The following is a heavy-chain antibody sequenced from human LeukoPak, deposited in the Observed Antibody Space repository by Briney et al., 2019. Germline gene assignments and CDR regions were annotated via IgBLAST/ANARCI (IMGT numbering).Heavy chain of an antibody. V-gene: IGHV1-2*06. J-gene: IGHJ5*02. CDR2: INPNSGGT. CDR1: GYTFTGYY. D-gene: IGHD2-15*01. Sequence: GASVKVSCKASGYTFTGYYMHWVRQAPGQGLEWMGRINPNSGGTDYAQKFQGRVTMTRDTSISTAYMELSWLRSDDTAVYYCVRGYCSGGSCYPTGWFDPWGQGTLVTVSS. CDR3: VRGYCSGGSCYPTGWFDP.